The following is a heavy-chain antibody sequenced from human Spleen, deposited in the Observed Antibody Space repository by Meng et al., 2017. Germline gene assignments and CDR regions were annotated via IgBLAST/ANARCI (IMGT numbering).Heavy chain of an antibody. CDR3: ARHYDFWIDY. CDR1: GASISGSNYY. V-gene: IGHV4-39*01. CDR2: IHSSWST. Sequence: QLQMQESGPGLVKPSETLYLTCTVSGASISGSNYYWVWIRLPPGKGLEWYGSIHSSWSTYYNPSLKRRVTISVDTSKNRFSLNLSSVTAADTAVYYCARHYDFWIDYWGQGTLVTVSS. J-gene: IGHJ4*02. D-gene: IGHD3-3*01.